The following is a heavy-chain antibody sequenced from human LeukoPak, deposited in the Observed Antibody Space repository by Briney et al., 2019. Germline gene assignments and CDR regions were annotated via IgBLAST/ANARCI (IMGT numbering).Heavy chain of an antibody. D-gene: IGHD6-19*01. CDR2: ISSSGSTI. Sequence: GGSLRLSCAPSGFTFSSYEMNWVRPAPGGGLEWVSYISSSGSTIYYADSVKGRFTISRDNAKNSLYLQMNSLRAEDTAVYYCAVGQWLVGNYWGQGTLVTVSS. J-gene: IGHJ4*02. CDR3: AVGQWLVGNY. CDR1: GFTFSSYE. V-gene: IGHV3-48*03.